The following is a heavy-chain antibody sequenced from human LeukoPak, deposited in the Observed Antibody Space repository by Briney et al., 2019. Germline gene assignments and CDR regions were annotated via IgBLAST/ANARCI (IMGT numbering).Heavy chain of an antibody. J-gene: IGHJ3*02. D-gene: IGHD2-21*01. Sequence: GGSLRLSCAASGFTFSSYFMHWVRQAPGKGLEWGAGIASEGSHTFCVESVKGRFTISRDNSKNTLYLQMNSLRAEDTAVYFCARERQDTILHSGAFDIWGQGTMVTVSS. CDR3: ARERQDTILHSGAFDI. CDR2: IASEGSHT. V-gene: IGHV3-30-3*01. CDR1: GFTFSSYF.